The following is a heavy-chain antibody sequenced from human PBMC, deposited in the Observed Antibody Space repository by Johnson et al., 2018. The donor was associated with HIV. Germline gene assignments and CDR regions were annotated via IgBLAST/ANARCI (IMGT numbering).Heavy chain of an antibody. D-gene: IGHD5-18*01. CDR2: ISYAGSNK. CDR3: ARVRGYSYGAHAFDI. Sequence: QVQLVESGGGVVQPGRSLRLSCAASGFTFSSYAMHWVRQAPGKGLEWVAVISYAGSNKYYADSVKGRFTISRDNSKNTLYLQMNSLRAEDTAVYYCARVRGYSYGAHAFDIWGQGTMVTVSS. V-gene: IGHV3-30-3*01. J-gene: IGHJ3*02. CDR1: GFTFSSYA.